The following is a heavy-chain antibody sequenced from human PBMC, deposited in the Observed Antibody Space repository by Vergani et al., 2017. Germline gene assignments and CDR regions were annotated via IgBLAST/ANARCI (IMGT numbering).Heavy chain of an antibody. CDR2: IKSDGRT. Sequence: VELLESGGGLAQPGGSLRVSCSASGFRVTTYYMSWVRQAPGKGLEWVSVIKSDGRTSYAESARGRFTISRDTSRNAVYLQMNILRVDDTGVYYCTRSECSGTTCYGHYFDLWGHGILVTVSS. J-gene: IGHJ4*01. D-gene: IGHD2-15*01. CDR1: GFRVTTYY. V-gene: IGHV3-66*02. CDR3: TRSECSGTTCYGHYFDL.